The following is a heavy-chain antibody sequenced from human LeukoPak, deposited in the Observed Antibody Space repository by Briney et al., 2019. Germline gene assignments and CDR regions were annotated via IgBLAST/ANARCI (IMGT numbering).Heavy chain of an antibody. V-gene: IGHV1-69*13. D-gene: IGHD2-15*01. CDR2: IIPIFGTA. CDR3: ARLIRAVGNNWFDP. J-gene: IGHJ5*02. CDR1: GYTFTSYG. Sequence: ASVKVSCKASGYTFTSYGISWVRQAPGQGLEWLGGIIPIFGTANYAQKFQGRVTITADESTSTAYMELSSLRSEDTAVYYCARLIRAVGNNWFDPWGQGTLVTVSS.